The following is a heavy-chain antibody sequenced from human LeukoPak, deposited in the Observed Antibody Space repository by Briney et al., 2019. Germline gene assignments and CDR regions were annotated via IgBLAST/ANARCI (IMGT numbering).Heavy chain of an antibody. J-gene: IGHJ5*02. D-gene: IGHD6-13*01. CDR1: GFRFDEYD. CDR3: VRVRYSSTYAKWLDP. CDR2: INWNGGST. Sequence: GGSLRLSCAASGFRFDEYDMSWVRQAPGKGLEWVSDINWNGGSTTYADSVKGRFTISRDNAKNSLYLQMNSLRAEDTALYHCVRVRYSSTYAKWLDPWGQGTLVTVSS. V-gene: IGHV3-20*01.